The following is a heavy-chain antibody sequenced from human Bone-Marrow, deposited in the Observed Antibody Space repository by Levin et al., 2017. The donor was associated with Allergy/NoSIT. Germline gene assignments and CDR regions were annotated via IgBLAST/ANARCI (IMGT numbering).Heavy chain of an antibody. D-gene: IGHD2-21*01. CDR3: ARSDPRSPFKAFDL. CDR2: VHATQGP. Sequence: TSETLSLVCSVSAASFSDYYWTWIRQPPGKGLEWIGRVHATQGPIYSPSLRSRLSMSLDTSESQFSLNLRAVTDADTALYFCARSDPRSPFKAFDLWGQGILVTVSS. V-gene: IGHV4-4*07. CDR1: AASFSDYY. J-gene: IGHJ5*02.